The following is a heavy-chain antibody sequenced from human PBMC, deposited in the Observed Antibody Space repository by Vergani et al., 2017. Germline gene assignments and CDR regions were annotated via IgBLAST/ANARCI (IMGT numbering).Heavy chain of an antibody. V-gene: IGHV1-46*01. CDR3: ARDPGVRGVIGVVEY. Sequence: QVQLVQSGAEVKKPGASVKVSCKASGYTFTSYYMHWVRQAPGQGLEWMGIINPSGGSTSYAQKFQGRVTMTRDTSTSTVYMELSSLRSEDTAVYYCARDPGVRGVIGVVEYWGQGTLVTVSS. CDR1: GYTFTSYY. D-gene: IGHD3-10*01. J-gene: IGHJ4*02. CDR2: INPSGGST.